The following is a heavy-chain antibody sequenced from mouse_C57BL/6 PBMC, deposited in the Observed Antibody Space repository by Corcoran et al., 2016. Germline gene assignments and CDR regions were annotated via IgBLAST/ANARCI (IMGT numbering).Heavy chain of an antibody. CDR3: ARRPYYYGSYYYAMDY. CDR1: GYTFTDYY. V-gene: IGHV1-26*01. Sequence: EVQLQPSGPELVKPGASVKISCKASGYTFTDYYMNWVKQSHGKSLEWIGDINPNNGGTSYNQKFKGKATLTVDKSSSTAYMELRSLTSEDSAVYYCARRPYYYGSYYYAMDYWGQGTSVTVSS. J-gene: IGHJ4*01. CDR2: INPNNGGT. D-gene: IGHD1-1*01.